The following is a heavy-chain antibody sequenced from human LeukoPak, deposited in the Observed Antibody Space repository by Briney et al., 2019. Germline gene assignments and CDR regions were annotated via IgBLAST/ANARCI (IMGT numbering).Heavy chain of an antibody. V-gene: IGHV4-34*01. CDR2: INHSGST. CDR1: GGSFSGYY. J-gene: IGHJ6*03. D-gene: IGHD6-13*01. CDR3: ARGSSRAYYYYYYYMDV. Sequence: SETLSLTCAVYGGSFSGYYWSWIRQPPGKGLEWIGEINHSGSTNYNPSLKSRATISVDTSKNQFSLKLSSVAAADTAVYYCARGSSRAYYYYYYYMDVWGKGTTVTVSS.